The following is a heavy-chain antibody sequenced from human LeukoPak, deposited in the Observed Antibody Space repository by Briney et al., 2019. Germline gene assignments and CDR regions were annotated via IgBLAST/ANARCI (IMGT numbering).Heavy chain of an antibody. D-gene: IGHD3-16*02. CDR3: ARTSYDYVLGSYRLFDY. J-gene: IGHJ4*02. V-gene: IGHV1-69*13. CDR2: ISPIFGTA. Sequence: GASVKVSCKASGGTFSSYAISWVRQAPGQGLEWMGGISPIFGTANYAQKFQGRVTITADESTSTAYMELSSLRSEDTAMHYCARTSYDYVLGSYRLFDYWGQGTLVTVSS. CDR1: GGTFSSYA.